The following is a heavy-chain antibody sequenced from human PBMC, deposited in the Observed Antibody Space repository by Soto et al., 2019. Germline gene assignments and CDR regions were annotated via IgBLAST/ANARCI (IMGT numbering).Heavy chain of an antibody. Sequence: PGESLKISCKASAYSFTSYWIGWVRQMPGKGLEWVGSIYPGDSDVRYSPSFQGQVTISVDKSISTAYLQWSSLKASDAAIYYCARHVEVYDFWSGPSDYYFYMDVWGKGTTVTVSS. CDR1: AYSFTSYW. J-gene: IGHJ6*03. V-gene: IGHV5-51*01. CDR3: ARHVEVYDFWSGPSDYYFYMDV. D-gene: IGHD3-3*01. CDR2: IYPGDSDV.